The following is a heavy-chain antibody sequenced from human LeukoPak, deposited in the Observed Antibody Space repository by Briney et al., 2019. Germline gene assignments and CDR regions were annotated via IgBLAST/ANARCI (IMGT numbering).Heavy chain of an antibody. V-gene: IGHV3-23*01. CDR1: GLSFRSYG. CDR3: ARVRGVRFLEWLLYRHYFDY. D-gene: IGHD3-3*01. Sequence: PGGSLRLSCEASGLSFRSYGMSWVRQAPGKGLEWVSGISGSGDNTYYTDSVKGRFTISRDNSKNTLYLQMNSLRAEDTALYYCARVRGVRFLEWLLYRHYFDYWGQGTLVTVSS. J-gene: IGHJ4*02. CDR2: ISGSGDNT.